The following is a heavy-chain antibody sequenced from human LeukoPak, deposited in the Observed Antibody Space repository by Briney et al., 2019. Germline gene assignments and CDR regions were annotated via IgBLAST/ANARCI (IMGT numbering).Heavy chain of an antibody. CDR3: ARAPSEVGGYYPEYFRH. D-gene: IGHD3-3*01. J-gene: IGHJ1*01. CDR2: IKSDGKT. CDR1: GFTFSRYW. Sequence: GGSLRLSCEASGFTFSRYWMHWVRQAPGKGLVWVSRIKSDGKTNYADSAKGRFTISRDNAKNTVSLQMNSLRADDTGVYYCARAPSEVGGYYPEYFRHWGQGTLVTVSS. V-gene: IGHV3-74*01.